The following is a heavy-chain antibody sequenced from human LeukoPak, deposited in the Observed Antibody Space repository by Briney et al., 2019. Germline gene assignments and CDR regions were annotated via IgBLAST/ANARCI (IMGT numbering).Heavy chain of an antibody. Sequence: SETLSLICTVSGGSISSHYWSWIRQPPGEGLEWIGYIYYSGSTNYNPSLKSRVTISVDTSKNQFSLKLSSVTAADTAVYYCARGSFYLDPWGQGTLVTVSS. CDR2: IYYSGST. CDR1: GGSISSHY. CDR3: ARGSFYLDP. V-gene: IGHV4-59*11. J-gene: IGHJ5*02.